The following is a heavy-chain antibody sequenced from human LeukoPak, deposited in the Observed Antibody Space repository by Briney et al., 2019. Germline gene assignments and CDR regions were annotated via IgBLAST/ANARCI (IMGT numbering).Heavy chain of an antibody. CDR2: IIPIFGTA. D-gene: IGHD3-3*01. CDR3: ARGPVPGGEWFLYY. J-gene: IGHJ4*02. Sequence: ALVKASCKAAGGTYRSYAISWLRQAAGQGLKWMGGIIPIFGTANYAQKFQGRVTITTDESTSTAYMELSSLRSEDTAVYYCARGPVPGGEWFLYYWGQGTLVTVSS. CDR1: GGTYRSYA. V-gene: IGHV1-69*05.